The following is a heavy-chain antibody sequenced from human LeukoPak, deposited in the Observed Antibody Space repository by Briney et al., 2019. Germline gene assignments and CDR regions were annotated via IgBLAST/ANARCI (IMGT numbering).Heavy chain of an antibody. V-gene: IGHV3-23*01. D-gene: IGHD1-26*01. CDR3: ARVWTDSGSYYDDRGAFDY. CDR1: GFTFSSHG. J-gene: IGHJ4*02. Sequence: GGSLRLSCAASGFTFSSHGINWVRQAPGKGLEWVSGISPSGSISYYADSVKGRFTISRDNSKNTVSLQMNSLRAEDTALYYCARVWTDSGSYYDDRGAFDYWGQGTLVTVSS. CDR2: ISPSGSIS.